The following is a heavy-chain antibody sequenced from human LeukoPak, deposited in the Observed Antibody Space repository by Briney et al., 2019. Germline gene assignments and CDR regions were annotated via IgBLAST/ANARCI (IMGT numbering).Heavy chain of an antibody. CDR1: GFTFSDYY. V-gene: IGHV3-11*01. Sequence: PGGSLRLSCAASGFTFSDYYMSWIRQAPGKGLEWVSYISNSGSTIYYADSVKGRFTISRDNAKNSLYLQMNSLRAVDTAVYYCAREERNGVGGLSEGMDVWGQGTTVTVSS. J-gene: IGHJ6*02. CDR3: AREERNGVGGLSEGMDV. D-gene: IGHD3-10*01. CDR2: ISNSGSTI.